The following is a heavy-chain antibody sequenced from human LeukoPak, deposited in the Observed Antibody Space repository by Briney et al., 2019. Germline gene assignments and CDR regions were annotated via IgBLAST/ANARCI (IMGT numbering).Heavy chain of an antibody. CDR2: ISPDGSNI. Sequence: LPGGSLRLSCAASGFLFSTSWMSWIRQTPGKGLEWVAHISPDGSNIYYVDSVKGRSTISRDNAKNSLYLQMNSLRAEDTAVYYCARGYSSGWYWPFFEYWGQGTLVTVSS. J-gene: IGHJ4*02. CDR1: GFLFSTSW. V-gene: IGHV3-7*01. D-gene: IGHD6-19*01. CDR3: ARGYSSGWYWPFFEY.